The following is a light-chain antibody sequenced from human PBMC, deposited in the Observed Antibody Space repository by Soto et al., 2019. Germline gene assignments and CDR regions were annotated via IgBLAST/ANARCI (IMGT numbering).Light chain of an antibody. CDR1: QSVSSN. CDR3: QQYNNRPLT. V-gene: IGKV3-15*01. CDR2: GAS. J-gene: IGKJ4*01. Sequence: EIVVTQSPATLSLSPGERATLSCRASQSVSSNLAWYQQKPGQAPRLLIYGASTRATGIPARFSGSGSGTEFTPTISSLQSEDFAVYYCQQYNNRPLTFGGGTKVDIK.